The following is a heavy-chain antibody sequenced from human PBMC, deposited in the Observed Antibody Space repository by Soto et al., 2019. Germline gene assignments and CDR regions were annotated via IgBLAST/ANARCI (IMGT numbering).Heavy chain of an antibody. CDR1: GFTFSSYA. CDR2: ISGSGGST. Sequence: EVQLLESGGALVQPGGSLRLSCAASGFTFSSYAMSWVRQDPGQGLEWVSAISGSGGSTYYADSVKGRFTISRDNSKNTLYLQMNSLRADDTAVYYCAKVLRTFSPYYYYGMDVWGQGTTVTVS. V-gene: IGHV3-23*01. D-gene: IGHD3-3*01. CDR3: AKVLRTFSPYYYYGMDV. J-gene: IGHJ6*02.